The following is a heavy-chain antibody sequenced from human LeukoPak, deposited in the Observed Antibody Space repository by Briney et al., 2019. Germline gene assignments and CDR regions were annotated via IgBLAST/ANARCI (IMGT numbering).Heavy chain of an antibody. CDR2: IYTSGST. J-gene: IGHJ6*03. Sequence: SETLSLTCAVSGGAIIIYYWSCIRQPAQKGLEWVVRIYTSGSTNYNPSLKSRGTMSVDTTKNQFSLKLSSVTAADTAVYYCERGSSGWLPPGYYIDGWGKGTSVTVYS. CDR3: ERGSSGWLPPGYYIDG. V-gene: IGHV4-4*07. D-gene: IGHD6-19*01. CDR1: GGAIIIYY.